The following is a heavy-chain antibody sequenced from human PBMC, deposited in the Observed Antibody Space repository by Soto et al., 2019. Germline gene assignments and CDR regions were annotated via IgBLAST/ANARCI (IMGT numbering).Heavy chain of an antibody. J-gene: IGHJ1*01. CDR1: GFTFSNSG. V-gene: IGHV3-21*01. CDR2: ISSSGYI. CDR3: ARDLGAVTTLGFQD. Sequence: EVQLVESGGGLVKPGGSLRLSCAASGFTFSNSGMNWVRQAPGKGLEWVSYISSSGYIFYADSVKGRFTISRDNAKDAVYLQINSLRAEDTAVYYCARDLGAVTTLGFQDWGQGALVTVSS. D-gene: IGHD4-17*01.